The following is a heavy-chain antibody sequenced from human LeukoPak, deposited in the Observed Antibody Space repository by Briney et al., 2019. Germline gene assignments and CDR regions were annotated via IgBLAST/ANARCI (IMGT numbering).Heavy chain of an antibody. D-gene: IGHD3-3*01. J-gene: IGHJ6*03. CDR3: RGHNDFWSGYYTWYYYYYMDV. CDR1: GGSFSGYY. CDR2: INHSGST. Sequence: SETLSLTCAVYGGSFSGYYWSWIRQPPGKGLEWIGEINHSGSTNYNPSLKSRVTISVDTSKNQFSLKLSSVTAADTAVYYCRGHNDFWSGYYTWYYYYYMDVWGKRTTVTVSS. V-gene: IGHV4-34*03.